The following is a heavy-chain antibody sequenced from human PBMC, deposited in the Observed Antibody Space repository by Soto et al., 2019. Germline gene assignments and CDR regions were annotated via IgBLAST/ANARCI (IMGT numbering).Heavy chain of an antibody. Sequence: EVQLLESGGGLVQPGGSLRLSCAASGFTFSSYAMSWVRQAPGKGLAWVSAISGSGGSTYYADSVKGRFTISRDNSKNTLYLQMNSLRAEDTAVYYCAKGRYSSGWQLNSDYWGQGTLVTVSS. CDR3: AKGRYSSGWQLNSDY. CDR2: ISGSGGST. CDR1: GFTFSSYA. D-gene: IGHD6-19*01. J-gene: IGHJ4*02. V-gene: IGHV3-23*01.